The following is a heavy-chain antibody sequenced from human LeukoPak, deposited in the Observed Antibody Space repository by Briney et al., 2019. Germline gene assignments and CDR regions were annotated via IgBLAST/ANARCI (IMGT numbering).Heavy chain of an antibody. V-gene: IGHV3-9*01. Sequence: PGRSLRLSCAASGFTFDDYAMHWVRQAPGKGLEWVSGISWNSGSIGYADSVKGRFTISRDNAKNPLYLQMNSLRAEDTALYYCAKDISTAKYYYYYGMDVWGQGTTVTVSS. CDR3: AKDISTAKYYYYYGMDV. D-gene: IGHD6-13*01. CDR2: ISWNSGSI. CDR1: GFTFDDYA. J-gene: IGHJ6*02.